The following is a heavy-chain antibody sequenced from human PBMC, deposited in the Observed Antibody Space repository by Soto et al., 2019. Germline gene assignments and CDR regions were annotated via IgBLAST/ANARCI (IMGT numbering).Heavy chain of an antibody. CDR2: IKQDGSEK. CDR3: ASLYGDKYYYYYYGMDV. CDR1: GFTFSSYW. D-gene: IGHD4-17*01. J-gene: IGHJ6*02. V-gene: IGHV3-7*05. Sequence: PGGSLRLSCAASGFTFSSYWMSWVRQAPGKGLEWVANIKQDGSEKYYVDSVKGRFTISRDNAKNSLYLQMNSLRAEDTAVYYCASLYGDKYYYYYYGMDVWGQGTTVTVSS.